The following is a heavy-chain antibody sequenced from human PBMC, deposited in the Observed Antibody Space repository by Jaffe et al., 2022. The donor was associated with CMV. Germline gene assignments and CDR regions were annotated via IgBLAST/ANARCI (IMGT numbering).Heavy chain of an antibody. J-gene: IGHJ4*02. V-gene: IGHV4-39*01. Sequence: QLQLQESGPGLVKASETLSLTCSVSGGSISGSSYSWGWVRQPPGEGLQWIGSFYYSGRSYYNPSLESRVTISLDTSKNQFSLRLSSVTAADTAIYFCARVSSITMTVVDNPPAAFDYWGQGALVTVSS. CDR2: FYYSGRS. CDR1: GGSISGSSYS. CDR3: ARVSSITMTVVDNPPAAFDY. D-gene: IGHD3-22*01.